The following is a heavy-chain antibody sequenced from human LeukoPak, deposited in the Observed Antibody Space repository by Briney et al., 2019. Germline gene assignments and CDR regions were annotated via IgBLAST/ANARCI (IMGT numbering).Heavy chain of an antibody. V-gene: IGHV3-21*01. Sequence: GGSLRLSCAASGFTFSSYSMNWVRQAPGKGLEWVSSISSSSSYIYYADSVKGRFTISRDNAKNSLYLQMNSLRAEDTAVYYCARDNDGSYYYYYGMDVWGQGTTVTVSS. D-gene: IGHD5-24*01. CDR1: GFTFSSYS. CDR2: ISSSSSYI. CDR3: ARDNDGSYYYYYGMDV. J-gene: IGHJ6*02.